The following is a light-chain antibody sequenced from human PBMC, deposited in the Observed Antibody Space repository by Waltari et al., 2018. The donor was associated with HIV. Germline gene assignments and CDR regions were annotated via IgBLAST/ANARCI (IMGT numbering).Light chain of an antibody. J-gene: IGLJ1*01. CDR2: EVT. V-gene: IGLV2-14*03. CDR1: SGAVGGYNF. Sequence: QSALTQPASVSGSPGQSIPISCTGTSGAVGGYNFVSWYQQHPGKAPKLILYEVTYRPSGVSDRFSGSKSGNTASLTISGLQAEDEADYYCCSYTSSNTYDFGTGTTVTVL. CDR3: CSYTSSNTYD.